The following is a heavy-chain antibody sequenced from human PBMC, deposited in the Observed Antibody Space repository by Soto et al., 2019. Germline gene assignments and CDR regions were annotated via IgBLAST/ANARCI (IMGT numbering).Heavy chain of an antibody. CDR1: GFTFSTYA. J-gene: IGHJ6*02. CDR3: AKNGDFWSWGMDV. CDR2: ISSSGDGT. Sequence: GGSLRLSCAASGFTFSTYAMTWVRQAPGKGLEWVAIISSSGDGTYYVDSVKGRFTISRDNSRNALNLQMNSLRAEDTAVYYCAKNGDFWSWGMDVWGQGTTVTVSS. V-gene: IGHV3-23*01. D-gene: IGHD3-3*01.